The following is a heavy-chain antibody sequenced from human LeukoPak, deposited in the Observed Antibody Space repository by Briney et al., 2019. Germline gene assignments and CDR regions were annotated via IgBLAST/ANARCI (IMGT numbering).Heavy chain of an antibody. CDR1: GGSINSFY. Sequence: SETLSLTCTVSGGSINSFYWTWIRQPPGKGLECFGYIYYSGSTNYNRSLKSRVTMSVDTSKNQFSLKLTSVTAADTAVYYCVRQDHVVGASDYWGQGTLVTVSS. J-gene: IGHJ4*02. V-gene: IGHV4-59*08. CDR2: IYYSGST. CDR3: VRQDHVVGASDY. D-gene: IGHD1-26*01.